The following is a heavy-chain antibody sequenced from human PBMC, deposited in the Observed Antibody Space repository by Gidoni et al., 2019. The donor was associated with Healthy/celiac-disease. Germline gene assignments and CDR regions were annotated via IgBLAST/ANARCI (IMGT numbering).Heavy chain of an antibody. CDR3: AREGKVTSHYYYYGMDV. D-gene: IGHD2-21*02. CDR1: GLTYSSYW. CDR2: IKQDGSEK. Sequence: EVQLVESGGGLVQPGGSLGLSWAASGLTYSSYWMRWVRQAPGKGLEWVANIKQDGSEKYYVDSVKGRFTISRDNAKNSLYLQMNSLRAEDTAVYYCAREGKVTSHYYYYGMDVWGQGTTVTVSS. V-gene: IGHV3-7*01. J-gene: IGHJ6*02.